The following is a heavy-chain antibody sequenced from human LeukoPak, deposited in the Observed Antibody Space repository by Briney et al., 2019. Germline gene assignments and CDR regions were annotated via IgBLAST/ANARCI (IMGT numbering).Heavy chain of an antibody. J-gene: IGHJ5*02. D-gene: IGHD3-22*01. CDR3: ARGKWLLRRVVWFDP. V-gene: IGHV4-39*07. CDR2: IYYSGST. CDR1: GGSISSSSYY. Sequence: SETLSLTCTVSGGSISSSSYYWGWIRQPPGKGLEWIGSIYYSGSTYYNPSLKSRVTISVDTSKNQFSLKLSSVTAADTAVYYCARGKWLLRRVVWFDPWGQGTLVTVSS.